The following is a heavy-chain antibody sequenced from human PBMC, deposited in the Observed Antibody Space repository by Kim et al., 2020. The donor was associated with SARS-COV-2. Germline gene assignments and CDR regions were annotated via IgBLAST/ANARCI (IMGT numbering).Heavy chain of an antibody. D-gene: IGHD6-19*01. Sequence: YSEDSVEGRFTISGDKSKDTLYLQMNSLRAEDTAVYYCANPKGGWYGCFDYWGRGTLVTVSS. V-gene: IGHV3-23*01. CDR3: ANPKGGWYGCFDY. J-gene: IGHJ4*01.